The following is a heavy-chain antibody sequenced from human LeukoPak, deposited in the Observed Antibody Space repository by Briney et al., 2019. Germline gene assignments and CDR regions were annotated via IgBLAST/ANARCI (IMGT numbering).Heavy chain of an antibody. CDR2: INPNSGGT. CDR3: AREAPYYYGSGSYPYFQH. Sequence: GASVEVSCKASGYTFTGYYMHWVRQAPGQGLEWMGWINPNSGGTNYAQKFQGWVTMTRDTSISTAYMELSRLRSDDTAVYYCAREAPYYYGSGSYPYFQHWGQGTLVTASS. D-gene: IGHD3-10*01. V-gene: IGHV1-2*04. J-gene: IGHJ1*01. CDR1: GYTFTGYY.